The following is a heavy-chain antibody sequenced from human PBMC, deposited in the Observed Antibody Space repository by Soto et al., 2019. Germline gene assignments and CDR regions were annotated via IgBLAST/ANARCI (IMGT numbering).Heavy chain of an antibody. CDR2: ISGSGGST. V-gene: IGHV3-23*01. J-gene: IGHJ4*02. Sequence: EVQLLESGGGLVQPGGSLRLSCAASGFTFSSYAMSWVRQAPGKGLEWVSAISGSGGSTCYADSVKGRFTISRDNSKNTLYLQMNSLRAEDTAVYYCAKDRRRTIFGVVIFLSSYFDYWGQGTLVTVSS. CDR1: GFTFSSYA. D-gene: IGHD3-3*01. CDR3: AKDRRRTIFGVVIFLSSYFDY.